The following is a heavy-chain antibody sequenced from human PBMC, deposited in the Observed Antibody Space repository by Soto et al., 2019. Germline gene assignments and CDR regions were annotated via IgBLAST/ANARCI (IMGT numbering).Heavy chain of an antibody. CDR3: ARDFRSSCSGTRCSYFDY. Sequence: QVQLVQSGAEVKEPGASVRVSCKASGYTFTSYGFNWVRQAPGQGLVWVAWIGANNGDTNSAEKFQGRVTLNTDTSASTAYMELRSLRSDDTAVYYCARDFRSSCSGTRCSYFDYWGQGTLVTVSS. V-gene: IGHV1-18*01. D-gene: IGHD2-2*01. J-gene: IGHJ4*02. CDR1: GYTFTSYG. CDR2: IGANNGDT.